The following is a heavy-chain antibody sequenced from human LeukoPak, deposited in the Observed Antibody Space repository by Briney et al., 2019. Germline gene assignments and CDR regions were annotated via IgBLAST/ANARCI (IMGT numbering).Heavy chain of an antibody. J-gene: IGHJ4*02. CDR2: ISGSGGST. CDR1: GFTFSSYA. Sequence: GGSLRLSCAASGFTFSSYAMSWVRQAPGKGLEWVSAISGSGGSTYYADSVKGRFTIPRDNSKNTLYLQMNSLRAEDTAVYYCAKLPRGYSYGPQYWGQGTLVTVSS. D-gene: IGHD5-18*01. CDR3: AKLPRGYSYGPQY. V-gene: IGHV3-23*01.